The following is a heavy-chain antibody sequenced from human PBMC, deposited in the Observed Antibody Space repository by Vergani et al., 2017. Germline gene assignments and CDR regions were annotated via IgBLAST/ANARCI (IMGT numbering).Heavy chain of an antibody. V-gene: IGHV3-74*03. CDR3: ARCKTDTSGWYYFDS. Sequence: DVHLAESGGGFFQPGGSLRLSCSASGFSFNSYWMHWVRQVPGKGLLWVSRIKSDGSITAYADSVKGRFTISRDNAQNTLYLQMLSLRGEDTAVYFCARCKTDTSGWYYFDSWGQGTLVTVSS. CDR2: IKSDGSIT. J-gene: IGHJ4*02. CDR1: GFSFNSYW. D-gene: IGHD6-19*01.